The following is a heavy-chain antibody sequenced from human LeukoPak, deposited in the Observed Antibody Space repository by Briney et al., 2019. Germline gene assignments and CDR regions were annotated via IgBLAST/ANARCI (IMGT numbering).Heavy chain of an antibody. CDR1: GFTFYNYA. V-gene: IGHV3-23*01. D-gene: IGHD1-26*01. CDR3: AKDKGWGYSTYDYYGMDV. J-gene: IGHJ6*02. Sequence: GGSLRLSCASSGFTFYNYAMSWVRQAPGKGLEWVSAISGSGGSTYYADSVKGRFTISRDNSKNTVYLQMNSLRAEDTAVYYCAKDKGWGYSTYDYYGMDVWGQGTTVTVSS. CDR2: ISGSGGST.